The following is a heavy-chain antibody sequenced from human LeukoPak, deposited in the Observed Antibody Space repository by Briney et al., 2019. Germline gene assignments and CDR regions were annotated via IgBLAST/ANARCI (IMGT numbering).Heavy chain of an antibody. Sequence: GGSLRLSCAPSEFTFSSYSMNWVRQAPGKGLEWVSYISSSSSTIYYADSVKGRFTISRDNAKNSLYLQMSSLRVEDTAVYFCAKAPGYCSGGDCQTLYFDYWGQGSLVTVSS. CDR2: ISSSSSTI. V-gene: IGHV3-48*01. CDR1: EFTFSSYS. D-gene: IGHD2-15*01. J-gene: IGHJ4*02. CDR3: AKAPGYCSGGDCQTLYFDY.